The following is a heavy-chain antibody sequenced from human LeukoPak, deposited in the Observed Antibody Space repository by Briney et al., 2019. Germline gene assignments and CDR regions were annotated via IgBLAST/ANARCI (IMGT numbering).Heavy chain of an antibody. CDR1: GVSISSGGYN. CDR3: ARGSYVGPTSGYFDY. CDR2: IYYSGST. J-gene: IGHJ4*02. D-gene: IGHD1-26*01. V-gene: IGHV4-31*03. Sequence: SETLSLTCTVSGVSISSGGYNWSWLRQHPGKGLECIGYIYYSGSTYYNPSLKSRVTISVDTSKNQFSLKLSSVTAADTAVYYCARGSYVGPTSGYFDYWGQGTLVTVSS.